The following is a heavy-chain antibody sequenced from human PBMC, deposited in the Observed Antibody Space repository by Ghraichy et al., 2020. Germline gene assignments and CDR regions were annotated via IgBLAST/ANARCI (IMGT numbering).Heavy chain of an antibody. Sequence: TLSLTCAVSGGSINSGWWTWVRQPPGKGLEWIGEIYHDGTTHYNPSLNGRLTISMDNTKTQFSLSLNSVTAADTAVYYCARKFDGRDCWGQGTLVTVSS. J-gene: IGHJ4*02. D-gene: IGHD1-26*01. CDR3: ARKFDGRDC. CDR1: GGSINSGW. CDR2: IYHDGTT. V-gene: IGHV4-4*02.